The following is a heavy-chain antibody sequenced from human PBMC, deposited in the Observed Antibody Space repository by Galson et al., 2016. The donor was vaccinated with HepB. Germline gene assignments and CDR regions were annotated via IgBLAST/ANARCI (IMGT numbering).Heavy chain of an antibody. J-gene: IGHJ4*02. CDR3: TTWLSHHFDY. Sequence: SLRLSCAASGFTFRNYASGWVRRAPGKGLEWVSHVDGPTPNTHYADSVRGRFSLYRDNSRDTLYLQMDSLTAEDSAIYYCTTWLSHHFDYWGQGTRVTVSS. CDR1: GFTFRNYA. CDR2: VDGPTPNT. D-gene: IGHD6-19*01. V-gene: IGHV3-23*01.